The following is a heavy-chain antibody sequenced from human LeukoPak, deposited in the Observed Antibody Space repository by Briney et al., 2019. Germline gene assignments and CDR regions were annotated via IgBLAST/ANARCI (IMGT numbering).Heavy chain of an antibody. CDR2: LSASAGST. D-gene: IGHD3-10*01. V-gene: IGHV3-23*01. Sequence: GGSLRLSWAATGFTFSSDAMSWVGQAPGNGLQLVSALSASAGSTYYADSVKGRFTISRDNSKNTLYLQMNSLRAEDTAVYYCAKGGIDNTMVRGGKHYYYYYMDVWGKGTTVTVSS. J-gene: IGHJ6*03. CDR1: GFTFSSDA. CDR3: AKGGIDNTMVRGGKHYYYYYMDV.